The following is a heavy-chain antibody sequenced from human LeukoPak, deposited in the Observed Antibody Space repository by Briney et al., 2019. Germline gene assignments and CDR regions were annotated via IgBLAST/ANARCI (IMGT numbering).Heavy chain of an antibody. Sequence: SQTLSLTCAISGDSVSSNSAAWNWIRQSPSRGLEWLGRTYYRSKWYNDYAVSVKSRITINPDTSKSQFSLQLNSVTPEDTAVYYCARSSSYPAPLPNNYYYYMDVWGKGTTVTVSS. CDR3: ARSSSYPAPLPNNYYYYMDV. CDR1: GDSVSSNSAA. V-gene: IGHV6-1*01. D-gene: IGHD6-13*01. J-gene: IGHJ6*03. CDR2: TYYRSKWYN.